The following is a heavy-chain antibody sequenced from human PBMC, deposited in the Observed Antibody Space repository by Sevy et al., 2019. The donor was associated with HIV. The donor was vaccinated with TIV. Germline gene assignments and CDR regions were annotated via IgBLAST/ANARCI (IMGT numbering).Heavy chain of an antibody. D-gene: IGHD3-22*01. Sequence: GGSLRLSCVGSGFTFSTYTMHWVRQAPGKGLEWLSSISRDRRTIYYADSLKGRLTISGDNAKNSLYLQMNSLTDEDTAVYYCAREAYYYDSREENWFDPWGQGTLVTVSS. V-gene: IGHV3-48*02. CDR3: AREAYYYDSREENWFDP. CDR2: ISRDRRTI. J-gene: IGHJ5*02. CDR1: GFTFSTYT.